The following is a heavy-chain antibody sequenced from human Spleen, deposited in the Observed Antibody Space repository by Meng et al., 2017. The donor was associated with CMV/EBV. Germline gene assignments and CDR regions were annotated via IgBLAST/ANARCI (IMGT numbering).Heavy chain of an antibody. V-gene: IGHV3-11*01. CDR1: GFTFSDYY. CDR3: AKISSSSGRYYYYGMDV. CDR2: ISNSGNTI. J-gene: IGHJ6*02. Sequence: GGSLRLSCAASGFTFSDYYMSWIRQAPGKGLEWVSYISNSGNTIYYADSVKGRFTISRDNSKNTLYLQMNSLRAEDTAVYYCAKISSSSGRYYYYGMDVWGQGTTVTVSS. D-gene: IGHD6-6*01.